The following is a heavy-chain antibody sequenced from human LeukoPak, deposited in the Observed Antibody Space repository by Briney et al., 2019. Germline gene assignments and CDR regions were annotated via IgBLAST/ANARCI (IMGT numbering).Heavy chain of an antibody. V-gene: IGHV4-39*01. J-gene: IGHJ4*02. D-gene: IGHD6-13*01. CDR1: GGSISSSSYY. CDR3: ASTRYSSSWLLFEY. Sequence: PSETLFLTCTVSGGSISSSSYYWGWIRQPPGKGLEWIGSIYYSGSTYYNPSLKSRVTISVDTSRNQFSLKLSSVTAADTAVYYCASTRYSSSWLLFEYWGQGTLLTVSS. CDR2: IYYSGST.